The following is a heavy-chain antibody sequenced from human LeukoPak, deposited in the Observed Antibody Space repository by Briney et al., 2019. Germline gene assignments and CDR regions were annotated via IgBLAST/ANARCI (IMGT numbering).Heavy chain of an antibody. D-gene: IGHD2-2*01. CDR3: ARAIQSHLLKGYFDY. Sequence: GGSLRLSCAPFGLTVSSNYMSWARQAPGRGLEWVSTIYSDGTPYYADSLKGRFTISRDNSKNTLYLRMNSLRAEDTAIYYCARAIQSHLLKGYFDYWGQGALVTVSS. J-gene: IGHJ4*02. V-gene: IGHV3-53*01. CDR1: GLTVSSNY. CDR2: IYSDGTP.